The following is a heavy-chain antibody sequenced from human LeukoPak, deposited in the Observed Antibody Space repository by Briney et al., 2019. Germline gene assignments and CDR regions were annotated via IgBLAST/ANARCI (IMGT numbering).Heavy chain of an antibody. D-gene: IGHD5-18*01. CDR1: GGSISSSSYY. CDR3: ARSDTALVLDY. V-gene: IGHV4-39*01. CDR2: MPYSGST. Sequence: TSETLSLTCTVSGGSISSSSYYWGWIRQPPGKGLEWIGSMPYSGSTYYNPSLKSRVTISVDTSKNQFSLKLSSVTAADTAVCYCARSDTALVLDYWGQGTLVTVSS. J-gene: IGHJ4*02.